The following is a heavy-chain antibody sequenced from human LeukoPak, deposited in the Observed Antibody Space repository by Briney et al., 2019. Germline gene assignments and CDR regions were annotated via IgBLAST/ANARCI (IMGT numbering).Heavy chain of an antibody. J-gene: IGHJ6*02. Sequence: SETLSLTCAVYGGSFSGYYWSWIRQHPGKGLEWIGYIYYSGSTYYNPSLKSRVTISVDTSKNQFSLKLSSVTAADTAVYYCARGGSRFLEWLLYPYYYGMDVWGQGTTVTVSS. D-gene: IGHD3-3*01. CDR3: ARGGSRFLEWLLYPYYYGMDV. V-gene: IGHV4-31*11. CDR1: GGSFSGYY. CDR2: IYYSGST.